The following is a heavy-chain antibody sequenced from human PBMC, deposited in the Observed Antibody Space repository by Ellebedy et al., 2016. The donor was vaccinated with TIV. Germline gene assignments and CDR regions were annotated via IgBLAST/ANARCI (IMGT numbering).Heavy chain of an antibody. CDR1: GFTFGSFA. CDR3: AKGSSSGFNYDRVGFQY. CDR2: ISGDGVNT. V-gene: IGHV3-23*01. Sequence: GGSLRLSCAASGFTFGSFAMHWVRQAPGKGLEWLSVISGDGVNTYSAASVKGRFTITRDNFKNTLFLQVNRLIAEDTAVYYCAKGSSSGFNYDRVGFQYWGQGTLVTVSS. J-gene: IGHJ4*02. D-gene: IGHD3-22*01.